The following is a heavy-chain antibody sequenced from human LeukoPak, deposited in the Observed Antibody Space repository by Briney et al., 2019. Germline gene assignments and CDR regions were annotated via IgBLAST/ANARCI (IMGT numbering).Heavy chain of an antibody. CDR1: GFTFSSYG. CDR3: AREREETGTTTWGVDY. J-gene: IGHJ4*02. D-gene: IGHD1-7*01. V-gene: IGHV3-33*01. Sequence: GRSLRLSCAASGFTFSSYGMHWVRQAPGKGLEWVAVIWYDGSNKYYADSVKGRFTISRDNSKNTLYLQMNSLRAEDTAVYYCAREREETGTTTWGVDYWGQGTLVTVSS. CDR2: IWYDGSNK.